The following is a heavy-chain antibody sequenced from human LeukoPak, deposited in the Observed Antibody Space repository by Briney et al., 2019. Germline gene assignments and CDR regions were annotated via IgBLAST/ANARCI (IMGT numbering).Heavy chain of an antibody. D-gene: IGHD6-13*01. CDR2: IYYSGST. CDR1: GGSISSYY. V-gene: IGHV4-59*08. CDR3: ARGASSGWYSNDY. Sequence: SETLSLTCTVSGGSISSYYWSWIRQPPGKGLQCIGYIYYSGSTNYNPSLKSRVTISVDTSKNQFSLKLNSVTAADTAVYYCARGASSGWYSNDYWGQGNLVTVSS. J-gene: IGHJ4*02.